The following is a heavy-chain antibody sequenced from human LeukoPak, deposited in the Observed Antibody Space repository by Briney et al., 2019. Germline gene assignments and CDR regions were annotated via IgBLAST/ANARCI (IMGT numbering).Heavy chain of an antibody. CDR1: GFTFSSYA. V-gene: IGHV3-23*01. D-gene: IGHD6-19*01. CDR3: AKMGLKQWPYNYFDY. CDR2: ISGSGGST. J-gene: IGHJ4*02. Sequence: GGSLRLSCAASGFTFSSYAMSWVRQAPGKGLEWVSAISGSGGSTYYAASVKGRFPISRDNSKNTLYLQMNSLRAEDTAVYYCAKMGLKQWPYNYFDYWGQGTLVTVSS.